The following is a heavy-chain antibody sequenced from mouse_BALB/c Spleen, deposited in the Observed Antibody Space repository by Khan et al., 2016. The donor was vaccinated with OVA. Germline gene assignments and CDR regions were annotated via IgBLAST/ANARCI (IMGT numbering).Heavy chain of an antibody. Sequence: LQQSGSELVRPGASVKLSCKASGYTFTSYWMHWVKQRPGQGLEWIGDIYPGSGSTNYDEKFKSKATLTVDTSSSTAYMQLSSLTSEDSAVXYCTRWSYWFAYWGQGTLVTVSA. CDR1: GYTFTSYW. CDR3: TRWSYWFAY. CDR2: IYPGSGST. V-gene: IGHV1S22*01. D-gene: IGHD2-12*01. J-gene: IGHJ3*01.